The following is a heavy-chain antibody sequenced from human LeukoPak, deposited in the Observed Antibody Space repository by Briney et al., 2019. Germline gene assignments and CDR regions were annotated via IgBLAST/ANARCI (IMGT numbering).Heavy chain of an antibody. CDR1: GYTFTGYY. CDR3: ARGEQWLPHFDY. J-gene: IGHJ4*02. CDR2: INPNSGGT. Sequence: ASVKVSCKASGYTFTGYYMHWVRQAPGQGLEWMGWINPNSGGTNYAQKFQGRVTMTRDTSISTAYMELSRLRSDDTAVCYCARGEQWLPHFDYWGQGTLVTVSS. V-gene: IGHV1-2*02. D-gene: IGHD6-19*01.